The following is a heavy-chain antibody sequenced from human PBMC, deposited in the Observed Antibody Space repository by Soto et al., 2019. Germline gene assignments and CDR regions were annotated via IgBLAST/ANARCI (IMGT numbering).Heavy chain of an antibody. J-gene: IGHJ6*02. D-gene: IGHD3-3*01. V-gene: IGHV3-33*01. CDR3: ARAYYDFWSGYFDYYYGMDV. CDR2: IWYDGSNK. Sequence: GGSLRLSCAASGFTFSSYGMHWVRQAPGKGLEWVAVIWYDGSNKYYADSVKGRFTISRDNSKNTLYLQMNSLRAEDTAVYYCARAYYDFWSGYFDYYYGMDVWGQGTTGNVSS. CDR1: GFTFSSYG.